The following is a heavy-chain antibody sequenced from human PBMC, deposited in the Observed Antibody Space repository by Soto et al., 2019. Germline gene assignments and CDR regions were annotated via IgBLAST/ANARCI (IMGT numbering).Heavy chain of an antibody. D-gene: IGHD3-3*01. J-gene: IGHJ6*02. V-gene: IGHV5-10-1*01. CDR3: ARTIVGVVITPFGMEV. CDR1: GYSFTSYW. Sequence: GESLKISCKGSGYSFTSYWISWVRQMPGKGLEWMGRIDPSDSYTNYSPSFQGHVTISADKSISTAYLQWSSLKASDTAMYYCARTIVGVVITPFGMEVWGQGTTVTVSS. CDR2: IDPSDSYT.